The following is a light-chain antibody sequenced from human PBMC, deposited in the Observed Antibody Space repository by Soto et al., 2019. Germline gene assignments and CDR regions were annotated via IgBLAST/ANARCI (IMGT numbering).Light chain of an antibody. CDR2: NVN. V-gene: IGLV2-14*03. J-gene: IGLJ2*01. CDR3: SSYTNTNTVV. CDR1: SSDVGGYDY. Sequence: QSALTHVASVSGSPGQPITISCTGTSSDVGGYDYFSWYQQHPGNAPKLMIYNVNYRPSGVSDRFSGSKSGDTASLTISGLQAEDEATYYCSSYTNTNTVVLGGGTKLTVL.